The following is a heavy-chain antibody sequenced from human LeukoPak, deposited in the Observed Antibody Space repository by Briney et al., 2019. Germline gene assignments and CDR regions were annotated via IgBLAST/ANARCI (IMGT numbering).Heavy chain of an antibody. D-gene: IGHD3-10*01. Sequence: GASVKVSCKASGYTFTSYAMNWARQAPGQGPEWMGWINTNTGNPTYAQGFTGRFVLSLDTSVSTAYLQISSLKAEDTAVYYCARDQTVLGSRSYFSTPDYWGQGTLVTVSS. V-gene: IGHV7-4-1*02. CDR1: GYTFTSYA. CDR2: INTNTGNP. CDR3: ARDQTVLGSRSYFSTPDY. J-gene: IGHJ4*02.